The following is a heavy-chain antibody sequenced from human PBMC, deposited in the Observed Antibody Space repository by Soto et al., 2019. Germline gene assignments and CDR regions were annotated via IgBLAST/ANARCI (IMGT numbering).Heavy chain of an antibody. CDR1: GGSFSGYY. V-gene: IGHV4-34*01. CDR2: INHSGST. J-gene: IGHJ4*02. D-gene: IGHD1-1*01. CDR3: ARGKTTGLDY. Sequence: SETLSLTCAVYGGSFSGYYWSWIRQPPGKGLEWIGEINHSGSTNYNPSLKSRVTISVDTSKNQFSLKLSSVTAADTAVYYCARGKTTGLDYWGQGTLVTVSS.